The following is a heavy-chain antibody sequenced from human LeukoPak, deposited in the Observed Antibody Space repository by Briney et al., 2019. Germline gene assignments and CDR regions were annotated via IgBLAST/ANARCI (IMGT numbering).Heavy chain of an antibody. D-gene: IGHD1-1*01. CDR3: AKLRYLEYFDY. J-gene: IGHJ4*02. Sequence: GGSLRLSCAASGFTFSSYAMSWVRQAPGKGGGWVSAIFGSGGSTYYADSVRGRFTISRDNSKNTLYLQMNSLRAEDTAVYYCAKLRYLEYFDYWGQGTLVTVSS. CDR2: IFGSGGST. CDR1: GFTFSSYA. V-gene: IGHV3-23*01.